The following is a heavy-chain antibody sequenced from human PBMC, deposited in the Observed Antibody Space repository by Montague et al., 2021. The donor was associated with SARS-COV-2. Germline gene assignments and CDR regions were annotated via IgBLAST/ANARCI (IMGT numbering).Heavy chain of an antibody. CDR1: GFTFSSYE. CDR3: ARDKGWNYSLYYYYGMDV. V-gene: IGHV3-48*03. Sequence: SLGLSCAASGFTFSSYEMNWVRQAPGKGLEWVSYISSSGSTIYYADSVKGRFTISRDNAKNSLYLQMNSLRAEDTAVYYCARDKGWNYSLYYYYGMDVWGQGTTVTVSS. CDR2: ISSSGSTI. J-gene: IGHJ6*02. D-gene: IGHD1-7*01.